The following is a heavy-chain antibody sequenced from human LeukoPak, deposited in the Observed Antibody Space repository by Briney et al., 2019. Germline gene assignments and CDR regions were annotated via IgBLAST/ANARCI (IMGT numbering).Heavy chain of an antibody. CDR1: GGSINNYY. V-gene: IGHV4-59*01. J-gene: IGHJ4*02. CDR2: IYDSGST. D-gene: IGHD2-21*01. Sequence: SETLSLTCAVSGGSINNYYWSWIRQPPGKGLEWIGYIYDSGSTNYNPSLQSRVTISVDTSKNQFSLKLSSVTAADTAVYYCARGVVIAPQTFDYWGQGTLATVSS. CDR3: ARGVVIAPQTFDY.